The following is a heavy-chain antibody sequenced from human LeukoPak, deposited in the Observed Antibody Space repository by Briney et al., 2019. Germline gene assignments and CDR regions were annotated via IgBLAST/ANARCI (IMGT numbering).Heavy chain of an antibody. Sequence: GGSLTLPCLGSGFTFSSYAMSWVGQAPGKGLEWVAGISGSGGSTYYADFVPGPVRLSRENAQNTLYPQMNSLRAADKALYSCAETFNDMLAGYRRWGQGTLVTVSS. V-gene: IGHV3-23*01. CDR3: AETFNDMLAGYRR. CDR2: ISGSGGST. J-gene: IGHJ4*02. CDR1: GFTFSSYA. D-gene: IGHD3-9*01.